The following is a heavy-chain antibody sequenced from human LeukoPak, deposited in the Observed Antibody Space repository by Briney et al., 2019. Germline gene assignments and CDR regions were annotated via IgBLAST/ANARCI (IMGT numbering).Heavy chain of an antibody. D-gene: IGHD6-13*01. V-gene: IGHV4-59*11. CDR1: GGSISSHS. Sequence: PSETLSLTCSVSGGSISSHSWSWIRQPPGKGLELIGYIYYSGSTNYNPSLKSRATISVDTSKNQFSLKLRSVNAADTAVYYCARRAASGIVDYWGQGTLVTVPS. CDR3: ARRAASGIVDY. CDR2: IYYSGST. J-gene: IGHJ4*02.